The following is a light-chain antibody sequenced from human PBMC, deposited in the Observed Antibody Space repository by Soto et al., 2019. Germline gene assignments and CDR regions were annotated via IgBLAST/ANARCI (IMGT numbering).Light chain of an antibody. V-gene: IGLV2-8*01. CDR2: EVS. CDR3: SSYAGSNNVV. J-gene: IGLJ2*01. CDR1: SSDVGGYNY. Sequence: QSALTQPPSASGCPGQSVTISCTGTSSDVGGYNYVSWYQQHPGKAPKLMIYEVSKRPSGVPARFSGSKSGNTASLTVSGLQAEDEADYCCSSYAGSNNVVFGGGTKVTVL.